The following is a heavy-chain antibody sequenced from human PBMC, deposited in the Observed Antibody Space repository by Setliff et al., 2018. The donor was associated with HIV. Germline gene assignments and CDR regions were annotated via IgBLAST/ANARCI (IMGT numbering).Heavy chain of an antibody. J-gene: IGHJ6*04. CDR3: ARDSRDIVVVIAPEPEPYYYYGMDV. Sequence: ASVKVSCKASGYTFTGYYMHWVRQAPGQGLEWMGRINPNSGGTKYSQKFQGRVTITRDTSASTAYMELSSLRSEDTAVYFCARDSRDIVVVIAPEPEPYYYYGMDVWGEGTTVTVSS. V-gene: IGHV1-2*06. CDR1: GYTFTGYY. CDR2: INPNSGGT. D-gene: IGHD2-15*01.